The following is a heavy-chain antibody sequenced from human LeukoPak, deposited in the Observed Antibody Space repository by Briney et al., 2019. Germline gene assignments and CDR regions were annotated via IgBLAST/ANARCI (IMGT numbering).Heavy chain of an antibody. Sequence: GGSLRLCCAASGFTFSDYWMSWMRQAPGKGLEWVANIKYDGDEEYYVDSVKGRFTISRDNAKNSVYLQLNSLRVEDTAVYYCKSGGAAPGSFDNWGQGTLVTVSP. CDR2: IKYDGDEE. V-gene: IGHV3-7*01. J-gene: IGHJ4*02. D-gene: IGHD1-1*01. CDR1: GFTFSDYW. CDR3: KSGGAAPGSFDN.